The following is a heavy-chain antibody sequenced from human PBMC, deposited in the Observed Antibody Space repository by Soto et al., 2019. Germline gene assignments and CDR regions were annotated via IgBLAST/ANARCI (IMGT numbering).Heavy chain of an antibody. CDR2: IYYSGST. Sequence: SETLSLTCTVSGGSISISSYYWCWIRQPPGKGLEWIGSIYYSGSTYYNPSLKSRVTISLDTSKNQFSLRLSSVTAADTALYYCARAFWGEVGPSFDYWGQGTLVTVSS. D-gene: IGHD3-16*01. CDR3: ARAFWGEVGPSFDY. J-gene: IGHJ4*02. CDR1: GGSISISSYY. V-gene: IGHV4-39*07.